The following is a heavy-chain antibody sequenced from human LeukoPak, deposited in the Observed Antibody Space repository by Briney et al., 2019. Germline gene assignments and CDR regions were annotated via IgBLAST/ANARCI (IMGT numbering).Heavy chain of an antibody. CDR3: IPVAGTGFDY. Sequence: GGSLRLSCAASGFTFSSYAMSWVRPASGRGLEWDSASSGSGGSTYYADSVKGRFTISRDNSKNTLYLQMNSLRAEDTAVYYGIPVAGTGFDYWGQGTLVTVSS. CDR2: SSGSGGST. CDR1: GFTFSSYA. J-gene: IGHJ4*02. D-gene: IGHD6-19*01. V-gene: IGHV3-23*01.